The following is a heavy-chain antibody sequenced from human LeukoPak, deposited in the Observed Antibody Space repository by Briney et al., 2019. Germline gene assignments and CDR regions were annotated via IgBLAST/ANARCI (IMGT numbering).Heavy chain of an antibody. D-gene: IGHD5-12*01. V-gene: IGHV3-30*04. CDR3: ANPRGYSGYDLGFDY. Sequence: GGSLRLSCAASGFTFSSYAMHWVRQAPGKGLEWVAVISYDGSNKYYADSVKGRFTISRDNSKNTLYLQMNSLRAEDTAVYYCANPRGYSGYDLGFDYWGQGTLVTVSS. CDR2: ISYDGSNK. J-gene: IGHJ4*02. CDR1: GFTFSSYA.